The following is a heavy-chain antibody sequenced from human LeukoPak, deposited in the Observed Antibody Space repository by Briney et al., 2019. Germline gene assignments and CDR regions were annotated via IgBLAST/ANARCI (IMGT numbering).Heavy chain of an antibody. Sequence: SQTLSLTCTVSGGSISSGGYYWSWIRQHPGKGLEWIGYIYYSGSTYYNPSLKSRVTISVDTSKNQFSLKLSSVTAADTAVYYCARDGAFYDYVWGSYRYRTTNYFDYWGQGTLVTVSS. V-gene: IGHV4-31*03. J-gene: IGHJ4*02. CDR2: IYYSGST. CDR3: ARDGAFYDYVWGSYRYRTTNYFDY. CDR1: GGSISSGGYY. D-gene: IGHD3-16*02.